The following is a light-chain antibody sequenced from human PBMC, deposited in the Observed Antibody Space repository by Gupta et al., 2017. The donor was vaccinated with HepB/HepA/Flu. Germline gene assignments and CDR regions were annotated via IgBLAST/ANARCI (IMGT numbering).Light chain of an antibody. CDR3: QQSYSTPQGT. J-gene: IGKJ1*01. Sequence: DIQMTQSPSYLSASVGDRVTITCRASQSISSYLNWYQQKQGKAPKLLIYTASSLQSGVPSRFSGSGSGTDFTLTISSLQPEDFATFYCQQSYSTPQGTFGQGTKVEI. CDR1: QSISSY. V-gene: IGKV1-39*01. CDR2: TAS.